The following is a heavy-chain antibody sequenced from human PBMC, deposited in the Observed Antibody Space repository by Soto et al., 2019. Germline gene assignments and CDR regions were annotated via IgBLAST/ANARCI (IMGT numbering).Heavy chain of an antibody. D-gene: IGHD3-16*02. V-gene: IGHV1-3*01. CDR3: ARSTTRCYSLCWFDP. Sequence: VQLVQSGAEVMQPGASVKVSCKASGYTFTTYTIQWVRQAPGQRLEWMGWINAGNGETKYSQNFQGRVTITRDTSASTAYMELNSLRSEDTAVYYCARSTTRCYSLCWFDPWGQGTLVTVSS. CDR2: INAGNGET. CDR1: GYTFTTYT. J-gene: IGHJ5*02.